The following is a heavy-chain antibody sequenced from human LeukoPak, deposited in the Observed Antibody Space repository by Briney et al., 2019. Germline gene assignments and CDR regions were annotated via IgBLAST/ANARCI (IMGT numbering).Heavy chain of an antibody. CDR1: GGSISSGSYH. J-gene: IGHJ3*02. CDR2: IYTSGST. CDR3: ARPKREWLRGGAFDI. Sequence: PSQTLSHTCTVSGGSISSGSYHWSWIRQPAGKGLEWIGRIYTSGSTNYNPSLKSRVTISVDTSKNQFSLKLSSVTAADTAVYYCARPKREWLRGGAFDIWGQGTMVTVSS. D-gene: IGHD5-12*01. V-gene: IGHV4-61*02.